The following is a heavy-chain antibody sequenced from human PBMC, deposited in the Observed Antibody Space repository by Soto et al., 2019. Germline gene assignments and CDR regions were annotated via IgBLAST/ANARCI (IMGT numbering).Heavy chain of an antibody. CDR2: MNPNSGNT. V-gene: IGHV1-8*01. Sequence: QVQLVQSGAEVKKPGASVKVSCKASGYTFTSYDINWVRQATGQGLEWMGWMNPNSGNTGYAQKFQGRGTMTRNTSISTAYMELSSLRSEDTAVYYCARGGSSSWSYYYSCGMDVWGQGTTVTVSS. CDR1: GYTFTSYD. D-gene: IGHD6-13*01. J-gene: IGHJ6*02. CDR3: ARGGSSSWSYYYSCGMDV.